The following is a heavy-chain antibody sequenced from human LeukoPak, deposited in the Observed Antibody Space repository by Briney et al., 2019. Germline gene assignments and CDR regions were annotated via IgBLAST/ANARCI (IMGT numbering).Heavy chain of an antibody. V-gene: IGHV3-21*01. Sequence: GGSLRLSCAASGFTFSSYSMNWVRQTPGKGLEWVPSIGSSGSHIYYADSVKGRFTISRDNAKNSLYLQMNSLRAEDTAVYYCARVGSGGTREDTFDIWGQGTMVTVSS. CDR2: IGSSGSHI. D-gene: IGHD1-26*01. J-gene: IGHJ3*02. CDR3: ARVGSGGTREDTFDI. CDR1: GFTFSSYS.